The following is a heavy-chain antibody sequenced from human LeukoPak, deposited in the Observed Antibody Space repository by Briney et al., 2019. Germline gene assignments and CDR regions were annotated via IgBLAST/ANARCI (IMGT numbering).Heavy chain of an antibody. D-gene: IGHD5-24*01. CDR3: ASTAISLLQFGIPYYYMDV. CDR1: GYTFTSYY. Sequence: AASVKVSCKASGYTFTSYYMHWVRQAPGQGLEWMGIINPSGGSTSYAQKFQGRVTITADKSTSTAYMELSSLRSEDTAVYYCASTAISLLQFGIPYYYMDVWGKGTMVTVSS. J-gene: IGHJ6*03. CDR2: INPSGGST. V-gene: IGHV1-46*01.